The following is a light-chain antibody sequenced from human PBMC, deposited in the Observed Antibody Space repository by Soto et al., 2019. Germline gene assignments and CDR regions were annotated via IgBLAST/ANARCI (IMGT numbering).Light chain of an antibody. J-gene: IGLJ1*01. CDR3: CSYAGSNLDV. Sequence: QSALTQPASASGSPGQSVTISCTGTSSDVGGYNYVSWYQQHPGKAPKLMIYEVSKRPSGVPDRFSGSKSGNTASLTVSGLQAEDEADYYCCSYAGSNLDVFGTGTKLTVL. V-gene: IGLV2-8*01. CDR1: SSDVGGYNY. CDR2: EVS.